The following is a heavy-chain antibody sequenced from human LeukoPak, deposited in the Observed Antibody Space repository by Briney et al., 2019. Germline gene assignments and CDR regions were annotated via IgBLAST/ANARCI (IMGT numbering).Heavy chain of an antibody. J-gene: IGHJ4*02. CDR1: GYTFTGYY. D-gene: IGHD2-15*01. Sequence: ASVKVSCKASGYTFTGYYMHWVRQAPGQGLEWMGWINPNSGGTNYAQKFQVRVTMTRDTSISTAYMYLRPDDTAVYYCALQGGSGTYLHYWGQGTLVTVSS. CDR3: ALQGGSGTYLHY. CDR2: INPNSGGT. V-gene: IGHV1-2*02.